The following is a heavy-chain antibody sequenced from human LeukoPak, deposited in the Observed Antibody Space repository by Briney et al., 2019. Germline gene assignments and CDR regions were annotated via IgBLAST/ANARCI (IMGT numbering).Heavy chain of an antibody. CDR1: GFTYSSYW. CDR2: IKEDGGEE. Sequence: GGSLRLSCVASGFTYSSYWMSWVRQAPGKGQEWVANIKEDGGEENYVDSVKGRFTISRDNAKKSLYLQMNSLRAEDTALYYCATMIFGGGFDYWGQGTLVTVSS. V-gene: IGHV3-7*01. D-gene: IGHD3/OR15-3a*01. CDR3: ATMIFGGGFDY. J-gene: IGHJ4*02.